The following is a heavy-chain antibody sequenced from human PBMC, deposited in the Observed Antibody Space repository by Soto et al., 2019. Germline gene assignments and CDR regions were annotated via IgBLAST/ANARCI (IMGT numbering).Heavy chain of an antibody. V-gene: IGHV3-23*01. CDR1: GFTFRSYA. J-gene: IGHJ4*02. CDR2: ISGNGADT. Sequence: GGSLRRSCAASGFTFRSYAMSWVRQAPGKGLEWVSAISGNGADTSYADSVMGRFTISRDNSKDTLFLQMNTLRAEDTAVYYCARAPDGSGSYYYFDNWGQGSLVTVSS. CDR3: ARAPDGSGSYYYFDN. D-gene: IGHD3-22*01.